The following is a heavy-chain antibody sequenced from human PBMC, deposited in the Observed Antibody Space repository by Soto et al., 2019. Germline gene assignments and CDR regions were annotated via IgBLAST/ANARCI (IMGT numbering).Heavy chain of an antibody. J-gene: IGHJ5*02. CDR1: GLTFSSYG. V-gene: IGHV3-33*01. CDR3: ARDSRWLGVVVPAAIWWFDP. Sequence: PGGSLRLSCAASGLTFSSYGMHWVRQAPGKGLEWVAVIWHDGSNKYYADSVKGRFTISRDNSKNTLYLQMNSLRAEDTAVYYCARDSRWLGVVVPAAIWWFDPWGQGTLVTLSS. CDR2: IWHDGSNK. D-gene: IGHD2-2*01.